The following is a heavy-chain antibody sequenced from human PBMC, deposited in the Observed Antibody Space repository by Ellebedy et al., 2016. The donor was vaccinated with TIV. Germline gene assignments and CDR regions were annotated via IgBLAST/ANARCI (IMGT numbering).Heavy chain of an antibody. CDR2: INHSGST. J-gene: IGHJ4*02. D-gene: IGHD1-26*01. Sequence: MPSETLSLTCAVYGGSFSGYYWSWIRQPPGKGLEWIGEINHSGSTNYNPSLKSRVTISVDTSKNQFSLKLSSVTAADTAVYYCARGGRSGSYSYWGQGTLVTVSS. CDR1: GGSFSGYY. V-gene: IGHV4-34*01. CDR3: ARGGRSGSYSY.